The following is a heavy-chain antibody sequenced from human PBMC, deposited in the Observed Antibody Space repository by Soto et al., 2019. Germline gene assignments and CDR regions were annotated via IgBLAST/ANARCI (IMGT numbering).Heavy chain of an antibody. CDR3: AADRSHSSSSEFDY. Sequence: SVKVSCKPSGFTFTSSAVQWVRQARGQRLEWIGWIVVGSGNTNYAQKFQERVTITRDMSTSTAYMELSSLRSEDTAVYYCAADRSHSSSSEFDYWGQGTLVTVSS. CDR2: IVVGSGNT. CDR1: GFTFTSSA. V-gene: IGHV1-58*01. J-gene: IGHJ4*02. D-gene: IGHD6-13*01.